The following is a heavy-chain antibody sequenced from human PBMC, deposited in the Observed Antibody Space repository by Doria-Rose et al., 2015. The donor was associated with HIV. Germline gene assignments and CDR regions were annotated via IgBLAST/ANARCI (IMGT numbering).Heavy chain of an antibody. CDR3: ARRGSMSSPPTY. CDR2: MGPGGGP. J-gene: IGHJ4*02. CDR1: GGSFSGYY. Sequence: QVQLQQWGAGLLKPSETLSLTCAVYGGSFSGYYWTWIRQPPGKGLEWIGEMGPGGGPDYIPSLSIRVTISLDTSQYQVSLTRPSVTAADTALYFCARRGSMSSPPTYWGQGTMVTVSS. D-gene: IGHD2-2*01. V-gene: IGHV4-34*01.